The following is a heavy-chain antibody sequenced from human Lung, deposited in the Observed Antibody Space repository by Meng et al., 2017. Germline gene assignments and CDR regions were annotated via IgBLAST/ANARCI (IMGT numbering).Heavy chain of an antibody. CDR3: ARDEDISAAGKLFGDY. CDR2: INPKSGDT. V-gene: IGHV1-2*06. Sequence: QVLLVQSGAGVKSPWASVKVACKPSGYNFPDYYIHWVRRAPGQGLEWMGRINPKSGDTHYAQKFQARVTMTGDTSISTAYMELSGLRSDDTAMYYCARDEDISAAGKLFGDYWGQGTLVTVSS. J-gene: IGHJ4*02. CDR1: GYNFPDYY. D-gene: IGHD6-25*01.